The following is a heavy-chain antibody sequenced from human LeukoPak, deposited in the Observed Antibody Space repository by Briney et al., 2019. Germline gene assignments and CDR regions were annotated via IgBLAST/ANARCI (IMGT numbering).Heavy chain of an antibody. J-gene: IGHJ4*02. V-gene: IGHV1-69*06. Sequence: EASVKVSCKTSGYTFTSYGISWVRQAPGQGLEWMGGIIPIFGTANYAQKFQGRVTITADKSTSTAYMELSSLRSEDTAVYYCAIEHEMATISKNYWGQGTPVTISS. CDR1: GYTFTSYG. D-gene: IGHD5-24*01. CDR3: AIEHEMATISKNY. CDR2: IIPIFGTA.